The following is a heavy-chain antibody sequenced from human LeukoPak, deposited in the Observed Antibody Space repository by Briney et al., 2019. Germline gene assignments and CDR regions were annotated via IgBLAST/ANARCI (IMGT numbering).Heavy chain of an antibody. CDR1: GFTFSSYS. Sequence: AGGSLRLSCAASGFTFSSYSMNWVRQAPGKGLEWVSSISSSSGYVYYADSVKGRFTISRDSAENSLYLQMNSLRAEDTAVYYCARGRYYGSGSGIFDYWGQGTLVTVSS. D-gene: IGHD3-10*01. CDR3: ARGRYYGSGSGIFDY. V-gene: IGHV3-21*01. CDR2: ISSSSGYV. J-gene: IGHJ4*02.